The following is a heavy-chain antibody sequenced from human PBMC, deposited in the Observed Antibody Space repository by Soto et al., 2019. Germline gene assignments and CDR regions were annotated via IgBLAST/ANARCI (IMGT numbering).Heavy chain of an antibody. CDR2: IYYSGST. D-gene: IGHD2-15*01. CDR1: GGSISSGGYY. Sequence: PSETLSLTCTVSGGSISSGGYYWSWIRQHPGKGLEWIGYIYYSGSTYYNPSLKSRVTISVDTSKNQFSLKLSSVTAADTAVYYCARGVSGPYGGNPDLFDYWGQGTLVTVSS. J-gene: IGHJ4*02. V-gene: IGHV4-31*03. CDR3: ARGVSGPYGGNPDLFDY.